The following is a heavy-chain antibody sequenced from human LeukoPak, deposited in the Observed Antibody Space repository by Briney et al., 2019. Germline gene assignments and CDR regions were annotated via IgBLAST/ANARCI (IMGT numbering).Heavy chain of an antibody. V-gene: IGHV1-69*13. Sequence: SVTVSCTASGGTFSSYAISWVRQAPGQGLEWMGGIIPIFGTANYAQKFQGRVTITADESTSTAYMELSSLRSEDTAVYYCARADPQPRTNWFDPWGQGTLVTVSS. J-gene: IGHJ5*02. CDR3: ARADPQPRTNWFDP. CDR2: IIPIFGTA. CDR1: GGTFSSYA. D-gene: IGHD6-6*01.